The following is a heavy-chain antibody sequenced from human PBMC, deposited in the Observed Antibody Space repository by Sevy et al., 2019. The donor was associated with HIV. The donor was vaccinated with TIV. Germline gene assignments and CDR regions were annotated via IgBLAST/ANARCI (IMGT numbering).Heavy chain of an antibody. J-gene: IGHJ4*02. CDR1: GFTFSGSA. CDR2: IRMKVNSYAR. CDR3: TTYLGYCRSTSCHYYFDN. V-gene: IGHV3-73*01. Sequence: GGSLRLSCAASGFTFSGSALHWVRQASGKGLEWVGRIRMKVNSYARAYDSSVKGRCTISIDDSKTSAYLQMNSLRTGATAVYFCTTYLGYCRSTSCHYYFDNWGQGTLVTVSS. D-gene: IGHD2-2*03.